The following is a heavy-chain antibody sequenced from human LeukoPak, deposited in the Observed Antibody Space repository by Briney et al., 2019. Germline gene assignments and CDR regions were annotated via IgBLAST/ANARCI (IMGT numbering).Heavy chain of an antibody. CDR1: GFTFSVYA. CDR3: ARDGGNSWDY. CDR2: ISGSGGNT. J-gene: IGHJ4*02. D-gene: IGHD6-13*01. Sequence: PGGSLRLSCAASGFTFSVYAISWVRQAPGKGLEWVSAISGSGGNTYYADSVKGRFTISRDNSKNTLSLQMNSLRAEDTAVYYCARDGGNSWDYWGQGTLVTVSS. V-gene: IGHV3-23*01.